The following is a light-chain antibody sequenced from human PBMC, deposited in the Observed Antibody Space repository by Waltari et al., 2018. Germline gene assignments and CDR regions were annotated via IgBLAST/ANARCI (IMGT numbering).Light chain of an antibody. V-gene: IGKV1-12*01. CDR2: KAS. CDR1: QGISSW. J-gene: IGKJ1*01. Sequence: DIQMTQSPSSLSASVGDRVTITCRASQGISSWLAWYQQQPGKAPKLLIYKASSLQSGVPSRFSGSGSGTDFTLTVSSLQPEDFAIYYCQQYNSAPWTFGQGTKVEIK. CDR3: QQYNSAPWT.